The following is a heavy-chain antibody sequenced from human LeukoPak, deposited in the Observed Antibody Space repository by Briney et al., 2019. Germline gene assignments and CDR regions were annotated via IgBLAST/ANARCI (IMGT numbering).Heavy chain of an antibody. CDR1: GGSISSYY. J-gene: IGHJ5*02. V-gene: IGHV4-59*01. CDR3: ARGYIVPAANWFDP. D-gene: IGHD2-2*01. CDR2: IYYSGST. Sequence: PSETLSLTCTVSGGSISSYYWSWIRQPPGKGLEWIGYIYYSGSTNYNPSLKSRVTISVGTSKNQFSLKLSSVTAADTAVYYCARGYIVPAANWFDPWGQGTLVTVSS.